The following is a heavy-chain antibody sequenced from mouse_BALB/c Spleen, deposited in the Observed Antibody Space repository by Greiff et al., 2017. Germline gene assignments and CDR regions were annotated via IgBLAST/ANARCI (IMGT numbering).Heavy chain of an antibody. CDR2: IDPANGNT. J-gene: IGHJ1*01. CDR1: GFNIKDTY. V-gene: IGHV14-3*02. Sequence: VQLKESGAELVKPGASVKLSCTASGFNIKDTYMHWVKQRPEQGLEWIGRIDPANGNTKYDPKFQGKATITADTSSNTAYLQLSSLTSEDTAVYYCARTTATANWYFDVWGAGTTVTVSS. CDR3: ARTTATANWYFDV. D-gene: IGHD1-2*01.